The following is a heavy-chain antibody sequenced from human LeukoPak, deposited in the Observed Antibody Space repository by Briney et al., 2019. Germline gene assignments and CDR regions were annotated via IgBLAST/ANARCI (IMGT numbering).Heavy chain of an antibody. V-gene: IGHV1-18*01. Sequence: GASVKVSCKASGYTFTSYGISWVRQAPGQGLEWMGWISAYNGNTNYAQKFQGRVTMTRDTSTSTVYMELSSLRSEDTAVYYCARDYGSGSTFDYWGQGTLVTVSS. D-gene: IGHD3-10*01. CDR3: ARDYGSGSTFDY. CDR1: GYTFTSYG. J-gene: IGHJ4*02. CDR2: ISAYNGNT.